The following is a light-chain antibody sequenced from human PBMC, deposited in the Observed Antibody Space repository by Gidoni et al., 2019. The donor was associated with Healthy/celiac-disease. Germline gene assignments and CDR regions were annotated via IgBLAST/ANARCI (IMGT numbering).Light chain of an antibody. V-gene: IGKV1-27*01. CDR3: QKYNSAPELT. J-gene: IGKJ4*01. CDR2: AAS. CDR1: QGISNY. Sequence: DIQMTQSPSSLSASVGDRVTITCRASQGISNYLAWYQQKPGKVPKLLIYAASTLQSGVPSRFSGSGAGTDFTLTISSLQPEDVATYYCQKYNSAPELTFGGGTKVEIK.